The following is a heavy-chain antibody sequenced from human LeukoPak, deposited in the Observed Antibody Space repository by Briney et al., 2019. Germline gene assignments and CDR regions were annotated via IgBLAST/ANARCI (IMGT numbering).Heavy chain of an antibody. Sequence: SETLSLTCAVYGGSFSGYYWSWIRQPPGKGLEWIGEINHSGSTNYNPSLKSRVTISVDTSKNQFSLKLSSVTAADTAVYYCARDPSSSSWAFDYWGQGTLVTVSS. J-gene: IGHJ4*02. CDR3: ARDPSSSSWAFDY. CDR2: INHSGST. CDR1: GGSFSGYY. V-gene: IGHV4-34*01. D-gene: IGHD6-13*01.